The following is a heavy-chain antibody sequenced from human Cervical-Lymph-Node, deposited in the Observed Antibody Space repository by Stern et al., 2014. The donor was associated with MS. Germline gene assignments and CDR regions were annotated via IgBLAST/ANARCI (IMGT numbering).Heavy chain of an antibody. Sequence: EMQLVESGGGLVKPGGSLRLSCAASGFTFSIYNMNWVRQAPGKGLEWVSPISSRCRTNYADSVRGRFTISRDNAKNSLFLQMNSLRAEDTAIYYCARDLRLDYWGQGSLVTVSS. CDR2: ISSRCRT. CDR3: ARDLRLDY. J-gene: IGHJ4*02. V-gene: IGHV3-21*01. CDR1: GFTFSIYN.